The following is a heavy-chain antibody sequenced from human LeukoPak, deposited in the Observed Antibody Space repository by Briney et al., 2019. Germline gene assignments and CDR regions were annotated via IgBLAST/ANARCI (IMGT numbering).Heavy chain of an antibody. CDR2: ITPIFGTA. CDR3: ARDPVRGYSYGYYGMDV. J-gene: IGHJ6*04. CDR1: GGTFSSYA. D-gene: IGHD5-18*01. Sequence: SVKVSCKASGGTFSSYAISWVRQAPGQGLEWMGGITPIFGTANYAQKFQGRVTITADESTSTAYMELSSLRSEDTAVYYCARDPVRGYSYGYYGMDVWGKGTTVTVSS. V-gene: IGHV1-69*01.